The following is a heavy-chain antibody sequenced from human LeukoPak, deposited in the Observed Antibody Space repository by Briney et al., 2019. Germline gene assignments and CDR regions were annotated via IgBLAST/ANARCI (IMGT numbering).Heavy chain of an antibody. D-gene: IGHD3-16*01. CDR2: INHSGST. V-gene: IGHV4-34*01. J-gene: IGHJ6*04. CDR3: ARHSSGGVDV. Sequence: PSETLSLTCAVYGGSFSGYYWSWIRQPPGKGLEWIGEINHSGSTNYNPSLKSRVTISVDTSKNQFSLKLSSVTAADTAVYYCARHSSGGVDVWGKGTTVTISS. CDR1: GGSFSGYY.